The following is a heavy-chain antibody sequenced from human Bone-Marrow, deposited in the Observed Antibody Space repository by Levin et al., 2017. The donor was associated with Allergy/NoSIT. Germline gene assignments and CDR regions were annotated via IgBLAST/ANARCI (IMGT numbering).Heavy chain of an antibody. CDR2: ISFDGSQK. Sequence: GGSLRLSCAASGFLFRASVFHFVRPAPGQGLELVSFISFDGSQKYYAEDMKGRFTVSKDNSDNTLYLQMDSLRADDSALYYCAKDKIQKYKYGNYYYYGMDVWGQGTTVTVSS. V-gene: IGHV3-30*18. CDR3: AKDKIQKYKYGNYYYYGMDV. D-gene: IGHD5-18*01. CDR1: GFLFRASV. J-gene: IGHJ6*02.